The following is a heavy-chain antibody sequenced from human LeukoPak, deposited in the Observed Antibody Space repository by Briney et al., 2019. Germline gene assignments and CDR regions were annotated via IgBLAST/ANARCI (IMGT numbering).Heavy chain of an antibody. CDR1: GFTFSSYS. V-gene: IGHV3-21*04. D-gene: IGHD1-1*01. Sequence: PGGSLRLSCAASGFTFSSYSMNWVRQAPGKGLEWISSITFSSSYIYYADSVKGRFTISRDNAKNTLHLQMNSLRAEDTAVYYCATRGTSATKYCADWGQGTLVSVSS. CDR3: ATRGTSATKYCAD. CDR2: ITFSSSYI. J-gene: IGHJ4*02.